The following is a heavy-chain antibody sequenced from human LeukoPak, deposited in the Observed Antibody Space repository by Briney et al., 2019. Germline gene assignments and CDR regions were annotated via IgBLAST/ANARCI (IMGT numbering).Heavy chain of an antibody. Sequence: PGGSLRLSCAASGFTFSSYSMNWVRQAPGKGLEWIAYILSSTSTITYADSVKGRFTISRDNAKNSLYLQMNSLRDEDTAVYYCVRDRAVSPFPPDAFDMWGQGTMVTVAS. V-gene: IGHV3-48*02. CDR2: ILSSTSTI. CDR1: GFTFSSYS. J-gene: IGHJ3*02. CDR3: VRDRAVSPFPPDAFDM. D-gene: IGHD4-17*01.